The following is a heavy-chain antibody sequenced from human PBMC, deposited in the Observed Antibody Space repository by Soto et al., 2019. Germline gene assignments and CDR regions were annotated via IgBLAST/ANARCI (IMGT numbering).Heavy chain of an antibody. CDR1: GFTFSNAW. D-gene: IGHD6-13*01. CDR3: ARRGPGTYFYY. CDR2: ISGSGDST. J-gene: IGHJ4*02. Sequence: GGSLRLSCAASGFTFSNAWMSWVRQAPGKGLEWVSAISGSGDSTYYTDSVKGRFTISRDNSKNTLYLQMNSLRAEDTAVYYCARRGPGTYFYYWGQGTLVTVSS. V-gene: IGHV3-23*01.